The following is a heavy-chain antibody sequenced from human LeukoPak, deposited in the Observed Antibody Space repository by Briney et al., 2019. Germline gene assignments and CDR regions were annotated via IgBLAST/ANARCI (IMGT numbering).Heavy chain of an antibody. CDR2: INPSGGST. CDR1: GHTFTIYY. D-gene: IGHD3-10*01. CDR3: ASGRGFSYGSGSYFDY. Sequence: ASVKVSCKASGHTFTIYYIHWVRQAPGQGLEWMGIINPSGGSTSYAQKFQGRVTMTRDMSTSTVYMELSSLRSEDTAVYYCASGRGFSYGSGSYFDYWGQGTLVTVSS. V-gene: IGHV1-46*01. J-gene: IGHJ4*02.